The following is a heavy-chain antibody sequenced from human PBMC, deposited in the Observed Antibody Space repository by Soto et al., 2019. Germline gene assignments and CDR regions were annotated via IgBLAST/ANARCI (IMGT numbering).Heavy chain of an antibody. Sequence: GGSLRLSCPASGFTFSSYAMSWVRQAPGKGLEWVSAISGSGGSTYYADSVKGRFTISRDNSKNTLYLQMNSLIAEDTAVYYCAKDTSANPDAFDIWGQGTMVTVSS. J-gene: IGHJ3*02. D-gene: IGHD5-18*01. CDR2: ISGSGGST. CDR3: AKDTSANPDAFDI. CDR1: GFTFSSYA. V-gene: IGHV3-23*01.